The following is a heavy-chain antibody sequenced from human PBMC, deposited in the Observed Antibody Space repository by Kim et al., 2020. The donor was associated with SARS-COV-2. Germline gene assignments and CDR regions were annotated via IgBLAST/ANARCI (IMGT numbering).Heavy chain of an antibody. J-gene: IGHJ4*02. V-gene: IGHV4-39*01. CDR3: ASRDSGLQDH. CDR2: IYYSGST. CDR1: GGSISSSSYY. Sequence: SETLSLTCTVSGGSISSSSYYWGWIRQPPGKGLEWIGSIYYSGSTYYNPSLKSRVTISVDTSKNQFSLKLSSVTAADTAVYYCASRDSGLQDHWGQGTLVTVSS. D-gene: IGHD1-26*01.